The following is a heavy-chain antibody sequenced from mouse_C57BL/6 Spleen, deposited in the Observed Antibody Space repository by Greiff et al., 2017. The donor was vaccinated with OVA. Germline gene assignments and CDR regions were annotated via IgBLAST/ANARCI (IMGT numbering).Heavy chain of an antibody. D-gene: IGHD1-1*01. V-gene: IGHV1-18*01. J-gene: IGHJ1*03. CDR3: ARLYYGSSYDV. Sequence: EVQLQQSGPELVKPGASVKIPCKASGYTFTDYNMDWVKQSHGKSLEWIGDINPNNGGTIYNQKFKGKATLTVDKSSSTAYMELRSLTSEDTAVYYCARLYYGSSYDVWGTGTTVTVSS. CDR2: INPNNGGT. CDR1: GYTFTDYN.